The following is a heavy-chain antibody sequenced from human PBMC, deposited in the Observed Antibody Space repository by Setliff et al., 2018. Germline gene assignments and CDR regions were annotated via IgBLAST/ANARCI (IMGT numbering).Heavy chain of an antibody. CDR1: GYTFTSYG. J-gene: IGHJ6*03. Sequence: GASVKVSCKASGYTFTSYGISWVRQTPGQGLEWMGRINPSSGGTDDAQNFLGRVTMTRDTAISTAYMELSRLTSDDTAVYYCARAEYTSSSLYYYMDVWGKGTTVTVSS. CDR3: ARAEYTSSSLYYYMDV. D-gene: IGHD6-6*01. V-gene: IGHV1-2*06. CDR2: INPSSGGT.